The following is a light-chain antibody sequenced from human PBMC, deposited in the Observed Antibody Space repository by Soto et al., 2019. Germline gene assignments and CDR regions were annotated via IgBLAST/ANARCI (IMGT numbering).Light chain of an antibody. J-gene: IGKJ1*01. CDR1: QGISNY. CDR2: AAS. V-gene: IGKV1-27*01. Sequence: DIQMTQSPSSLSASVGDRVTITCRASQGISNYLAWYQQKPGKVPKLLIYAASTLQSGVPSRFSGSGSGTDFTLAISSLQPEDVATYYCQKYNSAPWTFSQGTMVEIK. CDR3: QKYNSAPWT.